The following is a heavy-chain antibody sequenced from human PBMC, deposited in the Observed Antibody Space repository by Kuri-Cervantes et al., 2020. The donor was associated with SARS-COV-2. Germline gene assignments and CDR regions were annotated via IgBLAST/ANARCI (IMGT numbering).Heavy chain of an antibody. Sequence: SETLSLTCTVSGGSISSYYWSWIRQPPGKGLEWIGYIYYSGSTNYNPSLKSRVTISVDTSKNQFSLKLSAVTAADPAVYYWARERSSSGYSDYWGRGTLVTVSS. D-gene: IGHD3-22*01. J-gene: IGHJ4*02. CDR2: IYYSGST. V-gene: IGHV4-59*01. CDR3: ARERSSSGYSDY. CDR1: GGSISSYY.